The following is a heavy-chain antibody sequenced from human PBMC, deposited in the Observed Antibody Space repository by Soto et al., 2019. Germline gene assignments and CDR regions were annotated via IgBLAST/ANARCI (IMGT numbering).Heavy chain of an antibody. CDR3: ARDGAPYVWGTYVGY. V-gene: IGHV3-7*05. CDR2: IQQDGSEK. D-gene: IGHD3-16*01. J-gene: IGHJ4*02. Sequence: EVQLVESGGGLVQPGGSLRLSCSTSGFTFSNYWMNWVRQAPGKGLEGVANIQQDGSEKNYVDSVKGRFTISRDNIKNSLHLQMDSLRAEDTAVYYCARDGAPYVWGTYVGYWGQGTQVTVSS. CDR1: GFTFSNYW.